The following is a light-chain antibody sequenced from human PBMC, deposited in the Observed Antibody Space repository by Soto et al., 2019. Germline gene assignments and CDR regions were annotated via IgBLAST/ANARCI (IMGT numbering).Light chain of an antibody. CDR1: YSNIGNNF. CDR2: ANN. V-gene: IGLV1-51*01. Sequence: QSVLTQPPSVSAAPGQRVTISCSGTYSNIGNNFLSWYQHVPGTAPKLLIYANNKRPSGIPDRFSGSKPGTSATLDIFGLQTGDEADYYCGTWDYSLTAFVFGGGTKVTVL. CDR3: GTWDYSLTAFV. J-gene: IGLJ2*01.